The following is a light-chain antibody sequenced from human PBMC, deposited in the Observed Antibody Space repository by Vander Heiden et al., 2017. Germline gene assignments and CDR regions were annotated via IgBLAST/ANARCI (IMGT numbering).Light chain of an antibody. CDR1: QSVSSSY. V-gene: IGKV3-20*01. CDR3: QQYGSSPWT. CDR2: GAS. Sequence: IALTQSPGTLCSPPVGRSALSGRASQSVSSSYLAWYQQKPGQAPKLLIYGASSRATGIPDRFSGSGSGTDFTLTISRLEPEDFAVYYCQQYGSSPWTFGEGTKVEIK. J-gene: IGKJ1*01.